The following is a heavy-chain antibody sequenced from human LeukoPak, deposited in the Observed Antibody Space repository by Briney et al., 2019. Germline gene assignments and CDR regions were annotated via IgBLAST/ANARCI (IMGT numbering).Heavy chain of an antibody. D-gene: IGHD4-17*01. J-gene: IGHJ3*02. CDR3: ARNDYGDYDGAFDI. V-gene: IGHV3-48*01. CDR1: GFTFSSYS. CDR2: ISSSSSTI. Sequence: GGSLRLSCAASGFTFSSYSMNWVRQAPGKGLEWVSYISSSSSTIYYADSVKGRFTISRDNAKNSLYLQMNSLRAEDTAVYYCARNDYGDYDGAFDIWGQGTMVTVSS.